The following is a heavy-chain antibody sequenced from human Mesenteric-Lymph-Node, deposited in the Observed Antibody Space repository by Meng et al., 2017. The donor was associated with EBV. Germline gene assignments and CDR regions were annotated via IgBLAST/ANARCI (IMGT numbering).Heavy chain of an antibody. CDR2: ISQRGDT. CDR1: GGSFRGSH. Sequence: QGQRREWRSGRLGPSWTLALTCEGFGGSFRGSHRIWIRHPPRKWLEYIGAISQRGDTPYNPSLKSRVTRSVDRSRNPFSLKMASVTAADTAVYYCARGAIFGIVITYFDYWSQGTLVTVSS. V-gene: IGHV4-34*01. D-gene: IGHD3-3*02. CDR3: ARGAIFGIVITYFDY. J-gene: IGHJ4*02.